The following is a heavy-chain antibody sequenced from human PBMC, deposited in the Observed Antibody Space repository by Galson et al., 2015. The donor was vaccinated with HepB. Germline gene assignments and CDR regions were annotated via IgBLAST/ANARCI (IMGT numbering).Heavy chain of an antibody. CDR3: ARDYRSSTSCYTGNWFDP. J-gene: IGHJ5*02. D-gene: IGHD2-2*02. Sequence: SVKVSCKASGGTFSSYAISWVRQAPGQGLEWMGRIIPILGIANYAQKFQGRVTITADKSTSTAYMELSSLRSEDTAVYYCARDYRSSTSCYTGNWFDPWGQGTLVTVSS. CDR2: IIPILGIA. V-gene: IGHV1-69*04. CDR1: GGTFSSYA.